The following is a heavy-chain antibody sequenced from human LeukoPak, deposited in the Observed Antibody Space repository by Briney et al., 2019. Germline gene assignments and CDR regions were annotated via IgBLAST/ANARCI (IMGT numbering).Heavy chain of an antibody. D-gene: IGHD3-10*01. Sequence: PGGSLRLSCAASGFTFSSYAMHWVRQAPGKGLEWVAVISYDGSNKYYADSVKGRFTISRDNSKNTLYLQMNSLRAEGTAVYYCARDSFYGSGSLPSDYGTDVWGQGTTVTVSS. CDR3: ARDSFYGSGSLPSDYGTDV. J-gene: IGHJ6*02. CDR1: GFTFSSYA. CDR2: ISYDGSNK. V-gene: IGHV3-30-3*01.